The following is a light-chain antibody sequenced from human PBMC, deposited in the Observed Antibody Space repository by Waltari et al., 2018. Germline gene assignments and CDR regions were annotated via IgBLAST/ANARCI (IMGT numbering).Light chain of an antibody. CDR2: AAS. J-gene: IGKJ4*01. V-gene: IGKV1-39*01. CDR3: QQSYSTST. Sequence: DIQMTQSPSSLSASVGDRVTITCRASQSISTYLNWYQQKPGKAPNRLIYAASRLQSGVPSRFRGSGSGTDFSLTISSLQPEDFATYYCQQSYSTSTFGGGTKVEIK. CDR1: QSISTY.